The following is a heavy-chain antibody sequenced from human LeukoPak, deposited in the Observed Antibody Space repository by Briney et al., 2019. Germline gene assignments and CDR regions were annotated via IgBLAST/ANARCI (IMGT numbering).Heavy chain of an antibody. CDR1: GFTFSSYE. CDR2: ISSSGSTI. J-gene: IGHJ4*02. Sequence: PGGSLRLSCAASGFTFSSYEMNWVRQAPGKGLEWVSYISSSGSTIYYADSVKGRFTISRDNAKNSLYLQMNSLRAEDTAVYYCARWRRFGGASFDYWGQGTLVTVSS. D-gene: IGHD3-16*01. CDR3: ARWRRFGGASFDY. V-gene: IGHV3-48*03.